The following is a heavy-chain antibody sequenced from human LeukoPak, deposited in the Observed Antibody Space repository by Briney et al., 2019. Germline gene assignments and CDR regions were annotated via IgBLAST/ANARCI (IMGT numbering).Heavy chain of an antibody. V-gene: IGHV3-13*01. CDR1: GFTFSSYD. CDR3: AKGPHGGLVVYAMD. D-gene: IGHD2-8*02. Sequence: GGSLRLSCAASGFTFSSYDMHWVRQATGKGLEWVSAIGTAGDTYYPGSVKGRFTISRDNSKNTLYLQMNSLRAEDTAVYYCAKGPHGGLVVYAMDWGQGTLVTVSS. J-gene: IGHJ4*02. CDR2: IGTAGDT.